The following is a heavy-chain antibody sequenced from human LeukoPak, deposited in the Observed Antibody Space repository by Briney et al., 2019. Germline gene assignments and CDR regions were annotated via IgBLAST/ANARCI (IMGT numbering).Heavy chain of an antibody. J-gene: IGHJ4*03. CDR2: ISYDGSNK. CDR1: GFTFSSYG. D-gene: IGHD3-22*01. CDR3: AKDSSGYSDY. Sequence: GGSLRLSCAASGFTFSSYGMHWVRQAPGKGLEWVAVISYDGSNKYYADSVKGRFTISRDNSKNTLYLQMNSLRAEDTAVYYCAKDSSGYSDYWGQGTTVTVSS. V-gene: IGHV3-30*18.